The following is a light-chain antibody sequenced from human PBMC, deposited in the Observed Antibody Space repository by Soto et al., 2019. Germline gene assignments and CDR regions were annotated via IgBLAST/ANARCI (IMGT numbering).Light chain of an antibody. CDR2: DVI. Sequence: QSALTQPRSVSGSLGQSVTISCTGTSSDVGAYGFVSWYQQNPGKAPRLIIFDVIKRPSGVPDRFSGSKSGNTASLTISGLQSEDEADYHCSSYAGSHTYEVFGGGTKVTVL. V-gene: IGLV2-11*01. J-gene: IGLJ3*02. CDR3: SSYAGSHTYEV. CDR1: SSDVGAYGF.